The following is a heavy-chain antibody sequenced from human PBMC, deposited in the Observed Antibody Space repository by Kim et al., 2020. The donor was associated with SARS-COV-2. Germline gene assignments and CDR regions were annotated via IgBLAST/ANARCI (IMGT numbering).Heavy chain of an antibody. J-gene: IGHJ4*02. D-gene: IGHD6-6*01. V-gene: IGHV1-18*01. Sequence: AQKLQGRVTMTTDTATSTAYMELRSLRSDDTAVYYCARGAVGYSSSPGDYWGQGTLVTVSS. CDR3: ARGAVGYSSSPGDY.